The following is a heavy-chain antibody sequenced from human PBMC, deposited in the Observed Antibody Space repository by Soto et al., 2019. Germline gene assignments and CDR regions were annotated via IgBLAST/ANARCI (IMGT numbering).Heavy chain of an antibody. CDR1: GGSFSGYY. V-gene: IGHV4-34*01. D-gene: IGHD2-15*01. CDR3: ATPRFFVLGNCNSRSCYFAY. CDR2: INHSGSS. Sequence: PSETLSLTCAVYGGSFSGYYWSWIRQPPGKGLEWIGEINHSGSSNYNPSLKSRVTISVDTSKNKFSLKLSSVTAADTAVYYCATPRFFVLGNCNSRSCYFAYWGQGTLVTVSS. J-gene: IGHJ4*02.